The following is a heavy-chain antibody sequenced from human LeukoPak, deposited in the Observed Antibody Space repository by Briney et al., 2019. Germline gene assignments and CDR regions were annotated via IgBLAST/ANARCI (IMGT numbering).Heavy chain of an antibody. D-gene: IGHD6-13*01. CDR2: IYSGGST. J-gene: IGHJ1*01. CDR3: ARDLVTYSSSWYPEYFQH. V-gene: IGHV3-66*01. Sequence: GGSLRLSCAASGFTVSGNYMSWVRQAPGKGLEWVSVIYSGGSTYYADSVKGRFTISRDNSKNTLYLQMNSLRAEDTAVYYCARDLVTYSSSWYPEYFQHWGQGTLVTVSS. CDR1: GFTVSGNY.